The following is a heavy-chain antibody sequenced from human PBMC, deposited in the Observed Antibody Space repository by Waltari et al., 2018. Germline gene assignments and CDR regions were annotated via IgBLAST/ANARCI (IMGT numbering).Heavy chain of an antibody. Sequence: QVQLVQSGAEVKKPGASVKVSCKASGYTFTGYYMHWVRQAPGQGLEWMGWNNPNSGGTNDAQKFQGRVTMTSDTSISTAYMELSRLRSDETAVYYCAKNAGYDMYAFDIWGQGTMVTVSS. CDR1: GYTFTGYY. J-gene: IGHJ3*02. CDR3: AKNAGYDMYAFDI. V-gene: IGHV1-2*02. D-gene: IGHD5-12*01. CDR2: NNPNSGGT.